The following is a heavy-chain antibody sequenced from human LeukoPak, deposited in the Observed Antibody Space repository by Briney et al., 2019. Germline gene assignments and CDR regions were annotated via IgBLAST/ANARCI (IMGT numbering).Heavy chain of an antibody. J-gene: IGHJ3*02. CDR1: GGSFSGYY. CDR3: ARPKRDILTGYFNPRGAFDI. V-gene: IGHV4-34*01. D-gene: IGHD3-9*01. CDR2: INHSGST. Sequence: PSETLSLTCAVYGGSFSGYYWGWIRQPPGKGLEWIGEINHSGSTNYNPSLKSRVTISVDTSKNQFSLKLSSVTAADTAVYYCARPKRDILTGYFNPRGAFDIWGQGTMVTVSS.